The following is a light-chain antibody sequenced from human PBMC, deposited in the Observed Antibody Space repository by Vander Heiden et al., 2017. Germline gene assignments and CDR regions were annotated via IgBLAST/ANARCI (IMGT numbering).Light chain of an antibody. CDR2: EGS. CDR1: SSDVGSYNL. J-gene: IGLJ1*01. V-gene: IGLV2-23*01. Sequence: QYALTQPASVSGSPGQSITISCTGTSSDVGSYNLVSWYQQHPGKAPKLMIYEGSKRPSGVSNRFSGSKSSNTASLTISGLQAEDEADYYCCSYATSSTYVFGTGTKVTVL. CDR3: CSYATSSTYV.